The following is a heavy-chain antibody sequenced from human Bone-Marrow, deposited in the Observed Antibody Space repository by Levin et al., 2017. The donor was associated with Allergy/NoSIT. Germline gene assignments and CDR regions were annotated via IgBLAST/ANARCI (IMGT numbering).Heavy chain of an antibody. CDR3: AKTSSSSWYIDC. CDR2: ISWNSGSI. CDR1: GFTFDDYA. D-gene: IGHD6-13*01. Sequence: GGSLRLSCAVSGFTFDDYAMHWVRQAPGKGLEWVSGISWNSGSIAYADSVKGRFTISRDNAKNSLYLQMNSLRAEDTAFYYCAKTSSSSWYIDCWGQGTLVTVSS. V-gene: IGHV3-9*01. J-gene: IGHJ4*02.